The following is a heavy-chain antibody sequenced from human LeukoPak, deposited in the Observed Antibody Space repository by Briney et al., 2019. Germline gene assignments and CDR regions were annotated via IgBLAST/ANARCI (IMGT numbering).Heavy chain of an antibody. J-gene: IGHJ4*02. Sequence: SETLSLTCTVSGGSISSYYWSWIRQPPGKGLEWIGYIYYSGSTNYNPSLKSRVTISVDTSKNQFSLKLSSVTAADTAVYYCARVKDGSDCIDYWGQGTLVTVSS. V-gene: IGHV4-59*01. CDR2: IYYSGST. CDR1: GGSISSYY. CDR3: ARVKDGSDCIDY. D-gene: IGHD2-21*02.